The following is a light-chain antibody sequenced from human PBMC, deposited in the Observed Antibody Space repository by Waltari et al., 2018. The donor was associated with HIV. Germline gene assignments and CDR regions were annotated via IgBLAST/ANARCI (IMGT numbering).Light chain of an antibody. J-gene: IGLJ2*01. Sequence: SYVLTQPPSVSVAPGKTARITCGGTNIGSKSGHWYQQKPGQAPLLVIYYDSARPSGIPERFSGSNSGNTATLTISRVEAGDEADYYCQVWDSSSDHVVFGGGTNLTVL. CDR1: NIGSKS. V-gene: IGLV3-21*04. CDR3: QVWDSSSDHVV. CDR2: YDS.